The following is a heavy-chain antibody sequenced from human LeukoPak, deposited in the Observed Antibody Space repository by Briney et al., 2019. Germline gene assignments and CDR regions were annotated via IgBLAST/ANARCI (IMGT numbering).Heavy chain of an antibody. CDR3: ARDSGEAGGNDY. CDR2: IYSGGST. Sequence: GGSLRLSCAASGFTFSSNYMSWVRQAPGKGLEWVSVIYSGGSTYYADSVKGRFTISRDNSKNTLYLQMNSLRAEDTAVYYCARDSGEAGGNDYWGQGTLVTVSS. J-gene: IGHJ4*02. CDR1: GFTFSSNY. V-gene: IGHV3-53*01. D-gene: IGHD3-10*01.